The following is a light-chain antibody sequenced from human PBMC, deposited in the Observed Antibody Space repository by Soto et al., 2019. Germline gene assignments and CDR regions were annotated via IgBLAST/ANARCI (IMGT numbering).Light chain of an antibody. CDR2: EVT. V-gene: IGLV2-23*02. CDR1: SSDVGSYDL. CDR3: CSYAGSSSYA. Sequence: ALAQPASVSGSPGQSITISCTGTSSDVGSYDLVSWYQQHPGKAPKLMIYEVTKRPSGVSNRFSGSKSGNTASLTISGLQAEDEADYYCCSYAGSSSYAFGTGTKVTVL. J-gene: IGLJ1*01.